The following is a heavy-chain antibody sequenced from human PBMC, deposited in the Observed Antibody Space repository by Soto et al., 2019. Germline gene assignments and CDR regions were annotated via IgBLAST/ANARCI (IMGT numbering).Heavy chain of an antibody. D-gene: IGHD3-3*01. CDR3: ARGVLEWLLRDSYYYYMDV. CDR1: GDSISSSY. CDR2: IDDTGST. Sequence: QVQLQESGPGLVKPSETLSLTCTVSGDSISSSYWNWIRQAPGRGLEWIGYIDDTGSTSYNPSLRSGVSLSVDQSNKQYNLKLSSVTAADTAVYYCARGVLEWLLRDSYYYYMDVWGKGTTVTVSS. J-gene: IGHJ6*03. V-gene: IGHV4-59*01.